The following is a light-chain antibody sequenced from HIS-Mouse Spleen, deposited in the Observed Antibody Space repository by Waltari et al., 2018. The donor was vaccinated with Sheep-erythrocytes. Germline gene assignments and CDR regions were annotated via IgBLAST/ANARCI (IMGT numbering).Light chain of an antibody. V-gene: IGLV2-23*01. J-gene: IGLJ2*01. CDR2: EGS. Sequence: QSALTQPASVSGSPGQSITISCTGTSSDVGSYNLVSWYQQHPGKAPKLMIYEGSKRPSGVSNRVSGSKSGNTASLTISGLQAEDEADYYCCSYAGSSTLVFGGGTK. CDR1: SSDVGSYNL. CDR3: CSYAGSSTLV.